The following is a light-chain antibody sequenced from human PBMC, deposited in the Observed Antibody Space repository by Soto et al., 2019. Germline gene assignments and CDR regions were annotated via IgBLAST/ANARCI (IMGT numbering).Light chain of an antibody. CDR2: GNS. V-gene: IGLV1-40*01. CDR3: QSYDSSLSGPRV. CDR1: SSNIGAGYD. J-gene: IGLJ1*01. Sequence: QSVLTQPPSVSGAPGQRVTISCTGSSSNIGAGYDVHWYQQLPGTAPKLLIYGNSNRPSVVPDRFSGSKSGTSASLAITGLQAEDEADYYCQSYDSSLSGPRVFGTGTKLTVL.